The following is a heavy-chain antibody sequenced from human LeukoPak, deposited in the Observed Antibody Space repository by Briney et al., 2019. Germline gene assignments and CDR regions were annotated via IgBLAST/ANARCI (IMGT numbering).Heavy chain of an antibody. CDR3: ARLILLNYYDSSGRSFDY. J-gene: IGHJ4*02. CDR2: IYHSGST. CDR1: GGSTSSGGYY. V-gene: IGHV4-30-2*01. Sequence: SETLSLTCTVSGGSTSSGGYYWSWIRQPPGKGLEWIGYIYHSGSTYYNPSLKSRVTISVDRSKNQFSLKLSSVTAADTAVYYCARLILLNYYDSSGRSFDYWGQGTLVTVSS. D-gene: IGHD3-22*01.